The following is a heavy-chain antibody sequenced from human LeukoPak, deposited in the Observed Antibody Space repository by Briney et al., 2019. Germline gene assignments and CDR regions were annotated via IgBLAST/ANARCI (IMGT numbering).Heavy chain of an antibody. V-gene: IGHV3-11*01. CDR3: AQVGAKKLIDY. J-gene: IGHJ4*02. Sequence: GGSLRLSCAASGFTFSDYYMSWIRQAPGKGLEWVSYISSSGSTIYYADSVKGRFTISRDNAKNSLYLQMNSLRAEGTAVYYCAQVGAKKLIDYWGQGTLVTVSS. CDR1: GFTFSDYY. CDR2: ISSSGSTI. D-gene: IGHD1-26*01.